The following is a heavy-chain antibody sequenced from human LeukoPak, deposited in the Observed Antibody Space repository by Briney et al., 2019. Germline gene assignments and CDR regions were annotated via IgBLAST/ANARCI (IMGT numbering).Heavy chain of an antibody. D-gene: IGHD6-19*01. CDR2: INPNSGGT. V-gene: IGHV1-2*02. CDR3: ARDSQNIAVAGNFDY. Sequence: ASVKVSCKASGYTFTGYYMHWVRPAPGQGLEWMGWINPNSGGTNYAQKFQGRVTMTRDTSISTAYMELRSLRSDDTAVYYCARDSQNIAVAGNFDYWGQGTLVTVSS. CDR1: GYTFTGYY. J-gene: IGHJ4*02.